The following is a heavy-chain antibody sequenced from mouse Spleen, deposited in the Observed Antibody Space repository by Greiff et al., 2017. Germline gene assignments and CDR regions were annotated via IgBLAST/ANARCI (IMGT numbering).Heavy chain of an antibody. CDR1: GYAFSSSW. CDR2: IYPGDGDT. D-gene: IGHD2-9*01. Sequence: VQLQQSGPELVKPGASVKISCKASGYAFSSSWMNWVKQRPGKGLEWIGRIYPGDGDTNYNGKFKGKATLTADKSSSTAYMQLSSLTSEDSAVYFCARPPYYGYDYFDYWGQGTTLTVSS. J-gene: IGHJ2*01. CDR3: ARPPYYGYDYFDY. V-gene: IGHV1-82*01.